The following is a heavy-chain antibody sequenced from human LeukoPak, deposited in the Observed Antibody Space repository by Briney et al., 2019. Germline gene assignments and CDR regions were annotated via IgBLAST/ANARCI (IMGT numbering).Heavy chain of an antibody. D-gene: IGHD2-2*01. V-gene: IGHV4-34*01. J-gene: IGHJ4*02. CDR2: VNHSGST. CDR1: GGSFSAFY. CDR3: ARAAYCSSTNCYGFDY. Sequence: SETLSLTCSVYGGSFSAFYWNWIRQPPGKGLEWVGEVNHSGSTYYDPSLKSRVTFSVDTSKKQFSLKLTSVTAADTAVYYCARAAYCSSTNCYGFDYWGQGTLVTVSS.